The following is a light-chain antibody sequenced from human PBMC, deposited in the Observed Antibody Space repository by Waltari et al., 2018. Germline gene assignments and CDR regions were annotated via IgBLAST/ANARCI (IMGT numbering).Light chain of an antibody. CDR1: RSVLYNSNNNNY. Sequence: DIVMTQSPDSLAVSLGKRATINCRSSRSVLYNSNNNNYLAWYQQKPGQPPKLLIYWASTREFGVPDRFNGSGSGTDFTLTISSLQAEDVAVYYCHQYFNTPFTFGPGTKVDIK. J-gene: IGKJ3*01. CDR2: WAS. V-gene: IGKV4-1*01. CDR3: HQYFNTPFT.